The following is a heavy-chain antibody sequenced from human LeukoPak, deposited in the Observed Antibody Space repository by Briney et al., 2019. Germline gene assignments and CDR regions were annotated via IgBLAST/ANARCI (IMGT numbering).Heavy chain of an antibody. J-gene: IGHJ4*02. CDR2: INAGNGNT. Sequence: GASVKVSCKASGYTFTSYAMHWVRQAPGQRLEWMGWINAGNGNTKYSQKFQGRVTITRDTSASTAYMELSSLRSEDTAVYYCARGVSGGQQLVLYYFDYWGQGTLVTVSS. CDR1: GYTFTSYA. V-gene: IGHV1-3*01. CDR3: ARGVSGGQQLVLYYFDY. D-gene: IGHD6-13*01.